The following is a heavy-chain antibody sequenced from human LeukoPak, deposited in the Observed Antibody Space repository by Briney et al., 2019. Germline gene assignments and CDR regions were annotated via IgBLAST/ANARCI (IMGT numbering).Heavy chain of an antibody. CDR1: GFTVSSNY. Sequence: GGSLRLSCAASGFTVSSNYMSWVRQGPGKGLEWVSVIFGGGSTYYADSVKGRFTISRDNSKNTLYLQMNSLRAEDTAVYYCAKQQLVPFDFDYWGQGTLVTVSS. CDR2: IFGGGST. CDR3: AKQQLVPFDFDY. J-gene: IGHJ4*02. V-gene: IGHV3-66*04. D-gene: IGHD6-13*01.